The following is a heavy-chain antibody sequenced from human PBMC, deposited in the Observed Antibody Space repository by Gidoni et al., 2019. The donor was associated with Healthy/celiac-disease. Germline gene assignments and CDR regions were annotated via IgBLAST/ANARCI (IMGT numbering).Heavy chain of an antibody. CDR3: ARDLYGMDV. V-gene: IGHV1-69*08. Sequence: VQLVQSGAEGQKPGSAVKVSCKASGGTFISYTISWVRQATVQGFECRVRIIPILGIATYAQTFQGRVTITADKSTSTAYMELSSLRSEDTAVYYCARDLYGMDVWGQGTTVTVSS. J-gene: IGHJ6*02. CDR2: IIPILGIA. CDR1: GGTFISYT. D-gene: IGHD3-10*01.